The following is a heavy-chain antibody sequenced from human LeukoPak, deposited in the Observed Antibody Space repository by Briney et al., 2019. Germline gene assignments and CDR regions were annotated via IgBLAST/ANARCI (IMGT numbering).Heavy chain of an antibody. J-gene: IGHJ5*02. D-gene: IGHD3-22*01. CDR1: GFTVSSNY. V-gene: IGHV4-59*02. CDR2: IYYSGST. CDR3: ARRKGYYDSSGYQVWFDP. Sequence: GSLRLSCAASGFTVSSNYMSWVRQAPGKGLEWIGYIYYSGSTNYNPSLKSRVTISVDTSKNQFSLKLSSVTAADTAVYYCARRKGYYDSSGYQVWFDPWGQGTLVTVSS.